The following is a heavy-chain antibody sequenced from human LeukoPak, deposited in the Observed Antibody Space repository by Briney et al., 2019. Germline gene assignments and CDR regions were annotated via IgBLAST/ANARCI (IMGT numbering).Heavy chain of an antibody. CDR2: IYYSGST. D-gene: IGHD2-15*01. Sequence: WETLSLTCSVSGGSISNYYWSWIRQPPGKGLEWIGYIYYSGSTDYKPSLNSRVSMSVDTSKNQYSLRLSSLTAADTAVYYCARHTPVALRSGYYYNMDVWGQGPRSPSP. CDR3: ARHTPVALRSGYYYNMDV. J-gene: IGHJ6*02. CDR1: GGSISNYY. V-gene: IGHV4-59*08.